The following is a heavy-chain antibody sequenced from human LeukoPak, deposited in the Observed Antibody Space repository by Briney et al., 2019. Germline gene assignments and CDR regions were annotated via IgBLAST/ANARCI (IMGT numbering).Heavy chain of an antibody. Sequence: SETLSLTCTVSGGSISSSSYYWGWIRQPPGKGLEWIGSIYYSGSTYYNPSLKSRVTISVDTSKNQFSLKLSSVTAADTAVYYCASPNGSGSYPYDYWGQGTLVTVSS. CDR3: ASPNGSGSYPYDY. D-gene: IGHD3-10*01. CDR1: GGSISSSSYY. J-gene: IGHJ4*02. V-gene: IGHV4-39*01. CDR2: IYYSGST.